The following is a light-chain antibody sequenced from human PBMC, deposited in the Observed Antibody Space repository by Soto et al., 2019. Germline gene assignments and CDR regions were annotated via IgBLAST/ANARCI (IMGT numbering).Light chain of an antibody. J-gene: IGLJ2*01. CDR1: SSDVGAYNY. V-gene: IGLV2-14*01. CDR2: EVV. CDR3: SSFTDISTVL. Sequence: QSALTQPASVSGSPGQSITISCTGTSSDVGAYNYVSWWQHHPGKAPKLIIYEVVYRPSGISDRFSGSKSGNTASLAISGLQAEDEGDYYCSSFTDISTVLFGGGTKLPVL.